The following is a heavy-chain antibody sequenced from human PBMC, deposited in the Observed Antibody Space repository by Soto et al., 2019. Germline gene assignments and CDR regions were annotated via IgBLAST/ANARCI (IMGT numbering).Heavy chain of an antibody. J-gene: IGHJ4*02. Sequence: EVQLVESGGGLVKPGGSLRLSCAASGFTFSSYSMNWVRQAPGKGLEWVSSISSSSSYIYYADSVKGRFTISRDNAKNSLYLEINRLRAEDTAVYYCARGGFGEYYFDYWGQGTLVTVSS. CDR1: GFTFSSYS. CDR2: ISSSSSYI. D-gene: IGHD3-10*01. CDR3: ARGGFGEYYFDY. V-gene: IGHV3-21*01.